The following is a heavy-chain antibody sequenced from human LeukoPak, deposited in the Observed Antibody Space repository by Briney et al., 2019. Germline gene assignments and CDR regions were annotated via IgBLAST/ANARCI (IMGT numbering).Heavy chain of an antibody. Sequence: GASVKVSCKASGYTFTSYYMHWVRQAPGQGLEWMGIINPSGGSTSYAQKFQGRVTMTRDTSISTAYMELSRLRSDDTAVYYCARGGRIVVVAYGMDVWGQGTTVTVSS. CDR3: ARGGRIVVVAYGMDV. V-gene: IGHV1-46*01. J-gene: IGHJ6*02. CDR1: GYTFTSYY. D-gene: IGHD3-22*01. CDR2: INPSGGST.